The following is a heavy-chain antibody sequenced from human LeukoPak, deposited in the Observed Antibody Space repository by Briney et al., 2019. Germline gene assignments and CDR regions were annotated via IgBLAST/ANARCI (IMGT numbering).Heavy chain of an antibody. Sequence: GGSLRLSCAASGLTVSSNYVNWVRQAPGKGLEWVSVIYSGGYTYYADSVKGRFTISRDNSKNTLYLQMSSLRDEDTAVYYCTRNVASSPTIHWFDPWGQGTLVTVSS. J-gene: IGHJ5*02. CDR3: TRNVASSPTIHWFDP. CDR2: IYSGGYT. CDR1: GLTVSSNY. D-gene: IGHD5/OR15-5a*01. V-gene: IGHV3-53*01.